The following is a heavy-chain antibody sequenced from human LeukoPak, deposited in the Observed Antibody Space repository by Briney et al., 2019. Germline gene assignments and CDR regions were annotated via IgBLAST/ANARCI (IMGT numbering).Heavy chain of an antibody. V-gene: IGHV3-21*01. D-gene: IGHD3-3*01. Sequence: PGGSLRLSCAASGFTFSSYAMHWVRQAPGKGLEWVSSISSSSSYIYYADSVKGRFTISRDNAKNSLYLQMNSLRAEDTAVYYCARETTIFGVVIPHAFDIWGQGTMVTVSS. CDR3: ARETTIFGVVIPHAFDI. CDR1: GFTFSSYA. CDR2: ISSSSSYI. J-gene: IGHJ3*02.